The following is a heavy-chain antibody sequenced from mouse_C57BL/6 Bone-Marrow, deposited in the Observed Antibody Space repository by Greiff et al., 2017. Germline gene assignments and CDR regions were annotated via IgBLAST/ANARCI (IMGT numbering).Heavy chain of an antibody. D-gene: IGHD2-10*01. J-gene: IGHJ3*01. CDR1: GFTFSSYA. Sequence: EVMLVESGGGLVKPGGSLKLSCAASGFTFSSYAMSWVRQTPETRLEWVATISDGGSYTYYPDNVKGRFTISRDNAKNNLYLQMSHLKSEDTAMXYCARDPLLLFAYWGQGTLVTVSA. CDR2: ISDGGSYT. CDR3: ARDPLLLFAY. V-gene: IGHV5-4*01.